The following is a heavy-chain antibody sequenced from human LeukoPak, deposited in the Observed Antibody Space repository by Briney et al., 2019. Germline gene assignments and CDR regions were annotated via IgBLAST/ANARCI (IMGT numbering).Heavy chain of an antibody. CDR1: GGSISSGNYY. J-gene: IGHJ4*02. D-gene: IGHD3-3*01. Sequence: NPSQTLSLTCTVSGGSISSGNYYWSWIRQPPGKGLEWIGYIYHSGSTYYNPSLKSRVTISVDRSKNQFSLKLSSVTAADTAVYYCARRLFFWSGYSPLGHFDYWGQGTLVTVFS. CDR3: ARRLFFWSGYSPLGHFDY. V-gene: IGHV4-30-2*01. CDR2: IYHSGST.